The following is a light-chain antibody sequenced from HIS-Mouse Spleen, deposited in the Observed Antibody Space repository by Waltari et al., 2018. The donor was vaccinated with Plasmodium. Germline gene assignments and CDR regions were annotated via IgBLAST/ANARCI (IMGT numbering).Light chain of an antibody. Sequence: EIVLTHSPGTLSLSPGERATPPCRASQSVSSSYLAWYQQKPGQAPRLLIYGASSRATGIPDRFSGSGSGTDFTLTISRLEPEDFAVYYCQQYGSSYTFGQGTKLEIK. CDR2: GAS. CDR1: QSVSSSY. V-gene: IGKV3-20*01. CDR3: QQYGSSYT. J-gene: IGKJ2*01.